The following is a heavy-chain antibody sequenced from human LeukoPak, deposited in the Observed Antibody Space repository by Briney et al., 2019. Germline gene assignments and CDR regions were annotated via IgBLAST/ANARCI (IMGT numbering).Heavy chain of an antibody. J-gene: IGHJ4*02. Sequence: GRSLRLSCAASGFTFSSYGMHWVRQAPGKGLEWVAVISYDGTNQYYADSVKGRFTISRDNSKNTLYLQMNSLRAEDTAVYYCAREMTTNYFDYWGQGTLVTVSS. V-gene: IGHV3-30*19. CDR2: ISYDGTNQ. CDR1: GFTFSSYG. CDR3: AREMTTNYFDY. D-gene: IGHD4-17*01.